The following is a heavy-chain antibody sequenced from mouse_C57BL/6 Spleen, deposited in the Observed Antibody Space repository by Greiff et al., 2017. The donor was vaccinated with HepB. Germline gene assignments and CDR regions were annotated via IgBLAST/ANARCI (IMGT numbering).Heavy chain of an antibody. D-gene: IGHD1-1*01. Sequence: VQLVESGPGLVQPSQSLSITCTVSGFSLTSYGVHWVRQPPGKGLEWLGVIWSGGSTDYNAAFISRLSISKDNSKSQVFFKMNSLQADDTAIYYCAKNDYGSSYWYFDVWGTGTTVTVSS. CDR3: AKNDYGSSYWYFDV. CDR1: GFSLTSYG. J-gene: IGHJ1*03. CDR2: IWSGGST. V-gene: IGHV2-4*01.